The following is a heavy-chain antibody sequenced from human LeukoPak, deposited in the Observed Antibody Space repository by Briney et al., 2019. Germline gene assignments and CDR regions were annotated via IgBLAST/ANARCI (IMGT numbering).Heavy chain of an antibody. J-gene: IGHJ4*02. D-gene: IGHD6-19*01. CDR2: IIPIFGTA. CDR1: GGTFSSYA. V-gene: IGHV1-69*01. CDR3: ASHRVAAVAAFDY. Sequence: SVKVSCKASGGTFSSYAISWVRQAPGQGLEWMGGIIPIFGTANYAQKFQGRVTITADESTSTAYMELSSLRSEDTAVYYCASHRVAAVAAFDYWGQGTLVTVSS.